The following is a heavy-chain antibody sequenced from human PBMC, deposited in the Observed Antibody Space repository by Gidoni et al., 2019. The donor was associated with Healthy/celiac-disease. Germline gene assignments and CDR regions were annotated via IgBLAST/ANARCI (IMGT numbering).Heavy chain of an antibody. CDR3: ARGSSTFADY. J-gene: IGHJ4*02. CDR2: TRNKANSYTT. Sequence: EVQLVESGGGLVQPGGSLRLSCAASGFTFSDHYMDWVRQAPGKGLEWVGRTRNKANSYTTEYAASVKGRFTISRDDSKNSLYLQMNSLKTEDTAVYYCARGSSTFADYWGQGTLVTVSS. V-gene: IGHV3-72*01. D-gene: IGHD2-2*01. CDR1: GFTFSDHY.